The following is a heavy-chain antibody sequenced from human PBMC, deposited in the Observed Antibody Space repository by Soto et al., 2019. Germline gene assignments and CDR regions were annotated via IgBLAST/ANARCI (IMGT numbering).Heavy chain of an antibody. V-gene: IGHV1-18*01. Sequence: ASVKVSCKASGYTFTSYGISWVRQAPGQGLEWMGWISAYNGNTNYAQKLQGRVAMTTDTSTSTAYMELRSLRSDDTAVYYCARDLGTRIAAGPGFDYWGQGTLVTVSS. D-gene: IGHD6-13*01. CDR3: ARDLGTRIAAGPGFDY. CDR1: GYTFTSYG. J-gene: IGHJ4*02. CDR2: ISAYNGNT.